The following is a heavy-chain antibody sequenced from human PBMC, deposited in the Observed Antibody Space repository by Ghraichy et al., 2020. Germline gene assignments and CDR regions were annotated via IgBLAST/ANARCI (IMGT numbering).Heavy chain of an antibody. CDR1: GYTFTSYA. J-gene: IGHJ4*02. V-gene: IGHV1-3*01. D-gene: IGHD6-19*01. CDR2: INAGNGNT. Sequence: ASVKVSCKASGYTFTSYAMHWVRQAPGQRLEWMGWINAGNGNTKYSQKFQGRVTITRDTSASTAYMELSSLRSEDTAVYYCARLGQAGSGWYYFDYWGQGTLVTVSS. CDR3: ARLGQAGSGWYYFDY.